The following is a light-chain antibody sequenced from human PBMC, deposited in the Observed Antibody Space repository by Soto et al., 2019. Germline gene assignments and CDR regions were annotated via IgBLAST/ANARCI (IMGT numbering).Light chain of an antibody. CDR1: QDISSY. CDR3: QQHNSYPRT. CDR2: AAS. Sequence: IESTWFSSSLSASLVERVTVTCRASQDISSYLAWYQQKPGKAPKVLIYAASTLQSGVPSRFSGSGSGKDFTITISSLRHEDLENYYCQQHNSYPRTFGTGTKVDIK. J-gene: IGKJ3*01. V-gene: IGKV1-9*01.